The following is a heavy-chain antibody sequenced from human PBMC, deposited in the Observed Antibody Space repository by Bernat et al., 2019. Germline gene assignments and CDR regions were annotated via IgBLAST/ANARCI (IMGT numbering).Heavy chain of an antibody. CDR1: GFTLSDYY. D-gene: IGHD3-10*01. CDR2: ISSSSSYT. V-gene: IGHV3-11*05. CDR3: ARVRDPGRLLWFGELSR. J-gene: IGHJ4*02. Sequence: QVQLVESGGGLVKPGGSLRLSCAASGFTLSDYYMSWIRQAPGKGLEWVSYISSSSSYTNYADSVKGRFTISRDNAKNSLYLQMNSLRAEDTAVYYCARVRDPGRLLWFGELSRWGQGTLVTVSS.